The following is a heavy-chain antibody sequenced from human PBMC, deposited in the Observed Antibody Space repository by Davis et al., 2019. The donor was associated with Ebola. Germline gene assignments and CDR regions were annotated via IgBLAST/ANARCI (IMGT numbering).Heavy chain of an antibody. D-gene: IGHD3-16*02. CDR1: GGSFSGYY. V-gene: IGHV4-34*01. J-gene: IGHJ4*02. CDR2: INHSGST. CDR3: AGTFGGVIVKGRFDY. Sequence: SETLSLTCAVYGGSFSGYYWSWIRQPPGKGLEWIGEINHSGSTNYNPSLKSRVTISVDTSKNQFSLKLSSVTAADTAVYYCAGTFGGVIVKGRFDYWGQGTLVTVSS.